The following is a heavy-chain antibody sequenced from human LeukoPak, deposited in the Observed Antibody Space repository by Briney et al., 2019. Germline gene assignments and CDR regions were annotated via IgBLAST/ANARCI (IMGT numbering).Heavy chain of an antibody. D-gene: IGHD6-6*01. CDR3: ARPYSRSSIDGFDI. CDR1: GYSFTAYF. Sequence: ASVKVSCKTSGYSFTAYFIVWVRQAPGQGLEWMGWINPDRGDSNFEQKFQGRISMTRDTPISTAYLELSSLTSDDTALYYCARPYSRSSIDGFDIWGQGTMVTVSS. CDR2: INPDRGDS. V-gene: IGHV1-2*02. J-gene: IGHJ3*02.